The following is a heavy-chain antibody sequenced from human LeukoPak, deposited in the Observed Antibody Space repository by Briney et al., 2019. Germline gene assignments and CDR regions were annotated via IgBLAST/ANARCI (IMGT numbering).Heavy chain of an antibody. J-gene: IGHJ6*03. CDR2: ISWSSGSI. V-gene: IGHV3-9*01. Sequence: GGSLRLSCAASGFTFDDYAMHWVRQAPGKGLEWVSGISWSSGSIGYADSVKGRFTISRDNAKNSLYLQMNSLRAEDTALYYCAKDIRGSGYFDWLSHPYYYYYMDVWGKGTTVTISS. CDR3: AKDIRGSGYFDWLSHPYYYYYMDV. CDR1: GFTFDDYA. D-gene: IGHD3-9*01.